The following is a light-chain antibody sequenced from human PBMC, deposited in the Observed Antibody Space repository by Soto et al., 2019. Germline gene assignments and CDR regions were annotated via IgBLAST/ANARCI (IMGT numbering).Light chain of an antibody. CDR1: SSNIGAGYD. CDR3: QSYDSSLRGHVV. V-gene: IGLV1-40*01. CDR2: ANI. J-gene: IGLJ2*01. Sequence: QSVMIQPPSASGTPGQRVTISCSGSSSNIGAGYDVHWYQQLPGTATKLLIYANINRPSGVPDRFSGSKSGTSASLAITGLQAEDEADYYCQSYDSSLRGHVVFGGGTKLTVL.